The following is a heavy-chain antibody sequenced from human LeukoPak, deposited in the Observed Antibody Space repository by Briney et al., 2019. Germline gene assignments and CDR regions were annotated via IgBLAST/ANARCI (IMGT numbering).Heavy chain of an antibody. D-gene: IGHD1-1*01. CDR1: GYTFTDYY. V-gene: IGHV1-2*02. Sequence: ASVKVSCKASGYTFTDYYMHWVRQAPGQGLEWMGWINPNSGGTDYAQEFQGRVTMTRDTSIRSVYMELSSLRSDDTAIYYCARLMAPVGKRSTPFNYWGQGTLVTVSS. J-gene: IGHJ4*02. CDR2: INPNSGGT. CDR3: ARLMAPVGKRSTPFNY.